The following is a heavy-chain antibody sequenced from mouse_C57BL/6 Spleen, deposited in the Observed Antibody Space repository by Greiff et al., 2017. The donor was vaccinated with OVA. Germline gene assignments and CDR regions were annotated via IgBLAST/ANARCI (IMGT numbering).Heavy chain of an antibody. D-gene: IGHD1-1*01. Sequence: QVQLQQSGAELVKPGASVKMSCKASGYTFTSYWITWVKQRPGQGLEWLGDIYPGSGSTNYNEKFKSKATLTVDTSSSTAYMQLSSLTSEDSAVYYCARGYYGRVGYWYFDVWGTGTTVTVSS. CDR3: ARGYYGRVGYWYFDV. J-gene: IGHJ1*03. V-gene: IGHV1-55*01. CDR2: IYPGSGST. CDR1: GYTFTSYW.